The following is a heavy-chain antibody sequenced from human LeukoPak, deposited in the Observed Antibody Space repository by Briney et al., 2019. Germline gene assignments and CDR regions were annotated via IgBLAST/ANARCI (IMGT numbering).Heavy chain of an antibody. CDR2: INPNSGGT. V-gene: IGHV1-2*02. CDR3: ARDITMMVVVIDPPDNWFDP. J-gene: IGHJ5*02. D-gene: IGHD3-22*01. Sequence: GASVKVSCKASGYTFTGYYMHWVRQAPGQGLEWMGWINPNSGGTNYAQKFQGRVTMTRDTSISTAYMELSRLRSDDTAVYYCARDITMMVVVIDPPDNWFDPWGQGTLVTVSS. CDR1: GYTFTGYY.